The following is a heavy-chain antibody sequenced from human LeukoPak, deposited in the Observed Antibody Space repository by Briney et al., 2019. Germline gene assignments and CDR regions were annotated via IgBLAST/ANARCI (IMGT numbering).Heavy chain of an antibody. Sequence: PGGSLRLSCAASGFTFSSYAMSWVRQAPGKGLEWVSAISGSGGSTYYADSVKGRFTISRDNSKNTLYLQMNSLRAEDTAVYYCAKIPRYFDWLLYEYYFDYWGQGTLVTVSS. CDR2: ISGSGGST. D-gene: IGHD3-9*01. V-gene: IGHV3-23*01. CDR3: AKIPRYFDWLLYEYYFDY. J-gene: IGHJ4*02. CDR1: GFTFSSYA.